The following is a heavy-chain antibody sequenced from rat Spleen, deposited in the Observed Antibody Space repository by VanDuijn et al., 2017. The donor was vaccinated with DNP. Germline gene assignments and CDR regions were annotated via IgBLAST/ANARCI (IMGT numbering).Heavy chain of an antibody. J-gene: IGHJ2*01. Sequence: EVQLVESGGGLVQPGGSMKLSCAASGFTFSDLPMAWVRQTPTKGLEWFATISTNGGGTYYRDSVRGRFTISRDNAEDTLFLQMNSLRSEDTATYYCTRATGFDYWGQGVMVTVSS. V-gene: IGHV5-46*01. CDR3: TRATGFDY. D-gene: IGHD4-2*01. CDR2: ISTNGGGT. CDR1: GFTFSDLP.